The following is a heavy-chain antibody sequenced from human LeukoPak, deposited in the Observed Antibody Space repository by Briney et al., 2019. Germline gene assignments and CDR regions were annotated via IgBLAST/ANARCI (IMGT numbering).Heavy chain of an antibody. CDR3: ARSDQYSSGWYDY. CDR1: GGSISGYY. Sequence: SETLSLTCTVSGGSISGYYWSWVRQPAGKGLEWIGRIYTSGSTNYNPSLKSRVTISVDTSKNQFSLKLSSVTAADTAVYYCARSDQYSSGWYDYWGQGTLVTVSS. D-gene: IGHD6-19*01. V-gene: IGHV4-4*07. CDR2: IYTSGST. J-gene: IGHJ4*02.